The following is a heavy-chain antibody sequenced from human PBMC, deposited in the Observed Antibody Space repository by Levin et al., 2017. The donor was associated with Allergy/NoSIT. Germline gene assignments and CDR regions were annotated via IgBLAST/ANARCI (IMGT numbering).Heavy chain of an antibody. J-gene: IGHJ5*02. CDR2: IYYSGST. Sequence: SETLSLTCTVSGGSISSSRYYWGWIRQPPGKGLEWIGSIYYSGSTYYNPSLKSRVTIFVDTSKNQFSLKLSSVTAADTAVYYCARRATVTTPNWFDPWGQGTPVTVSS. V-gene: IGHV4-39*01. D-gene: IGHD4-17*01. CDR3: ARRATVTTPNWFDP. CDR1: GGSISSSRYY.